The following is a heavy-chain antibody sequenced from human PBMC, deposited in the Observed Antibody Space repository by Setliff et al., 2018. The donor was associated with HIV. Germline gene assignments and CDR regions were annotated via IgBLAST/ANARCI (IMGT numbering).Heavy chain of an antibody. J-gene: IGHJ6*02. CDR2: LKTDGSEK. V-gene: IGHV3-7*01. CDR3: TRKLAPGHGMDV. Sequence: PGGSLRLSCAASGFTFSSYWMSWVRQAPGKGPEWVANLKTDGSEKFYVDSVKGRFTISRDNAKNSLYLQMDSLRVEDTTVYYCTRKLAPGHGMDVWGQGTTVTVSS. D-gene: IGHD3-3*02. CDR1: GFTFSSYW.